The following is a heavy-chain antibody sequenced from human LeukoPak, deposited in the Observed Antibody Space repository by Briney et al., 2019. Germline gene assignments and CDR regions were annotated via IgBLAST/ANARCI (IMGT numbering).Heavy chain of an antibody. J-gene: IGHJ3*02. CDR3: AKGVTYYYDSSGYSPRGDAFDI. Sequence: GGSLRLSCAASGFTFDDYAMHWVRQAPGKGLEWVSGISWNSGSIGYADSVKGRFTISRDNAKNSLYLQMNSLRAEDTALYYCAKGVTYYYDSSGYSPRGDAFDIWGQGTMVTVSS. CDR1: GFTFDDYA. CDR2: ISWNSGSI. D-gene: IGHD3-22*01. V-gene: IGHV3-9*01.